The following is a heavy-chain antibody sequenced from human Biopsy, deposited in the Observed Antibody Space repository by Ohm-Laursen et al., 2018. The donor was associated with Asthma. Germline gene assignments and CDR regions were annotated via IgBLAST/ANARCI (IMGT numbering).Heavy chain of an antibody. J-gene: IGHJ4*02. CDR2: IYYSGST. D-gene: IGHD3-22*01. Sequence: SQTLSLTCTVSGVSISSDYWSWIRQPPGKGLEWIGHIYYSGSTYYNPSLKSRVSISIDTSKNQFSLKLSSVTAADTAVYYCARAQDYYDSRGYYRSFDYWGQGTLVTVSS. CDR3: ARAQDYYDSRGYYRSFDY. V-gene: IGHV4-31*03. CDR1: GVSISSDY.